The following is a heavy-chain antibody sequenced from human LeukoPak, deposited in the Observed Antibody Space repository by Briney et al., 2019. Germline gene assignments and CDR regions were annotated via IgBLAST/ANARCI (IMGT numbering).Heavy chain of an antibody. Sequence: GGSLRLSCAASGFTFNSYAMHWVRQAPGKGLEGVAFIRYDGKIKYYADSVKGRFTISRDNSKNTLYLQMSSLRAEDTALYYCAKDCGCGDGYNFFDYWGQGNLVTVSS. CDR3: AKDCGCGDGYNFFDY. CDR1: GFTFNSYA. J-gene: IGHJ4*02. V-gene: IGHV3-30*02. CDR2: IRYDGKIK. D-gene: IGHD5-24*01.